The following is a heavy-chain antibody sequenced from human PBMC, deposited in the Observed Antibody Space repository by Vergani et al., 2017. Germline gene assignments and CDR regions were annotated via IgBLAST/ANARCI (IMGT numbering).Heavy chain of an antibody. CDR2: FYTGGGT. D-gene: IGHD6-13*01. V-gene: IGHV4-61*02. CDR3: ARDPLYSTTWPFLLLDMDV. J-gene: IGHJ6*02. Sequence: QVQLQESGPGQVRPSQTLSLTCTVSGGSISSGSYYWSWFRQPAGKGLEWIGRFYTGGGTSYNPSLKSRVTISVDTSKNQFSLQLSAVTAADTAVYYCARDPLYSTTWPFLLLDMDVWGQGTTVTVSS. CDR1: GGSISSGSYY.